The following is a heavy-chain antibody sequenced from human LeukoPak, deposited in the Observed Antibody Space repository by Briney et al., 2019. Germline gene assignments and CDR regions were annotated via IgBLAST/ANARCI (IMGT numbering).Heavy chain of an antibody. CDR3: ARDLGYYDSSGYHPRAFDI. J-gene: IGHJ3*02. D-gene: IGHD3-22*01. V-gene: IGHV4-59*01. CDR1: VGSISSYY. Sequence: SETLSLTCTVSVGSISSYYWNWIRQPPGKGLEWIGYINYSGSTNYNPSLKSRVTISVDTSKNQFSLKLSSVTAADTAVYYCARDLGYYDSSGYHPRAFDIWGQGTMVTVSS. CDR2: INYSGST.